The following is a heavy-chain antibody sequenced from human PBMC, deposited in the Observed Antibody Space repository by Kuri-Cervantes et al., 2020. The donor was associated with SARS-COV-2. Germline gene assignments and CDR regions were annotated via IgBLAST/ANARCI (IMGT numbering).Heavy chain of an antibody. J-gene: IGHJ5*02. CDR2: VNHSGST. D-gene: IGHD1-7*01. Sequence: GSLRLSCAVYGGSFSGYYWSWIRQPPGKGLEWIGEVNHSGSTNYNPSLKSRVTISVDTSKNQFSLKLSSVTAADTAVYYCAREGDTNWNYNWFDPWGQGTLVTVSS. V-gene: IGHV4-34*01. CDR1: GGSFSGYY. CDR3: AREGDTNWNYNWFDP.